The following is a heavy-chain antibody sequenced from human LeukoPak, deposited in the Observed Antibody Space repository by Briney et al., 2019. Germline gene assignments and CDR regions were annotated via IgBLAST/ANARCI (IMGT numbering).Heavy chain of an antibody. Sequence: GGSLRLSCAASGFTVSSNYMSWVRQAPGKGLEWVSVIYSGGSTYYADSVKGRFTISRDNSKNTRYLQMNSLRAEDTAVYYCARDLDGDYGAFAMDVWGKGTTVTVSS. CDR3: ARDLDGDYGAFAMDV. CDR2: IYSGGST. J-gene: IGHJ6*04. CDR1: GFTVSSNY. V-gene: IGHV3-66*02. D-gene: IGHD4-17*01.